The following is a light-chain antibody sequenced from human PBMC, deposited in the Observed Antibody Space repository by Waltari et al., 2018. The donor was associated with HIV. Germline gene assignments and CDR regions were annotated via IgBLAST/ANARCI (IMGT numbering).Light chain of an antibody. CDR3: SSYAGSNDWI. V-gene: IGLV2-8*01. CDR1: SSDVGGYNF. CDR2: EVS. J-gene: IGLJ2*01. Sequence: QSALTQPPSASGSPGQSGTISCTGTSSDVGGYNFGSRYQQHPGKAPKLMIYEVSKRPSGVPDRFSGSKSGNTASLTVSGLQAEDEADYYCSSYAGSNDWIFGGGTKLTVL.